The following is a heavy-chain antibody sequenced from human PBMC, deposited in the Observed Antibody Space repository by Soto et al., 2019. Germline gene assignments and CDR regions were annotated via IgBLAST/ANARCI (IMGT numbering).Heavy chain of an antibody. CDR1: GFTFSSYA. J-gene: IGHJ4*02. CDR3: AKDLHSGSYYSGHDY. D-gene: IGHD1-26*01. CDR2: ISGSGGST. Sequence: PGGSLRLSCAASGFTFSSYAMSWVRKAPGKGLEWVSAISGSGGSTYYADSVKGRFTISRDNSKNTLYLQMNSLRAEDTAVYYCAKDLHSGSYYSGHDYWGQGTLVTVSS. V-gene: IGHV3-23*01.